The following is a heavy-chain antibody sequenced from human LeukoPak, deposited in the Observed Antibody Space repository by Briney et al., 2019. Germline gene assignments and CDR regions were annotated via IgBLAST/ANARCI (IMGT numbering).Heavy chain of an antibody. D-gene: IGHD3-3*01. Sequence: GGSLRLSCAASGFTFSSYAMSWVRQVPGKGLEWVSAISGSGGSTYYADSVKGRFTISRDNSKNTLYLQMNSLRAEDTAVYYCAKAAGRITIFGVVQPFDYWGQGTLVTVSS. CDR3: AKAAGRITIFGVVQPFDY. CDR2: ISGSGGST. J-gene: IGHJ4*02. CDR1: GFTFSSYA. V-gene: IGHV3-23*01.